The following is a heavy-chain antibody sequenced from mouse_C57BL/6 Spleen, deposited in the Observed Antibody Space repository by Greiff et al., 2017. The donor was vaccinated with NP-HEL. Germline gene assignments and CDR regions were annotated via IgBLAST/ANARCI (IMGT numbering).Heavy chain of an antibody. Sequence: VKLMESGPGLVAPSQSLSITCTVSGFSLTSYAISWVRQPPGKGLEWLGVIWTGGGTNYNSALKSRLSISKDNSKSQVFLKMNSLQTDDTARYYCASTNYYGSSWYFDVWGTGTTVTVSS. CDR1: GFSLTSYA. CDR3: ASTNYYGSSWYFDV. J-gene: IGHJ1*03. CDR2: IWTGGGT. D-gene: IGHD1-1*01. V-gene: IGHV2-9-1*01.